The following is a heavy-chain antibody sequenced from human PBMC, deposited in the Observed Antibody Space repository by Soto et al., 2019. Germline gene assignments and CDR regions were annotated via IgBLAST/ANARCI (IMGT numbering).Heavy chain of an antibody. Sequence: SETLSLTCTVSGGSISSGDYYWSWIRQPPGKGLEWIGYIYYSGSTYYNPSLKSRVTISVDTSKNQFSLKLSSVTAADTAVYYCAGAFYYFWGGPPLDYGMDFWAQGTTVTVSS. CDR2: IYYSGST. D-gene: IGHD3-3*01. CDR1: GGSISSGDYY. J-gene: IGHJ6*02. V-gene: IGHV4-30-4*01. CDR3: AGAFYYFWGGPPLDYGMDF.